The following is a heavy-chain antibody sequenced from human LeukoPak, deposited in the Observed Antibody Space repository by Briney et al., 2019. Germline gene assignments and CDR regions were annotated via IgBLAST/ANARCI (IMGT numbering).Heavy chain of an antibody. CDR1: GFTFSNYG. J-gene: IGHJ4*02. CDR2: ISGSGDST. D-gene: IGHD3-10*01. V-gene: IGHV3-23*01. CDR3: AKVLLLSGYYGSGSSLDY. Sequence: GGSLRLSCAASGFTFSNYGMSWVRQAPGKGLEWVSAISGSGDSTYYADSVEGRFTISRDNSQNTLYLQMNSLRAEDTAVYYCAKVLLLSGYYGSGSSLDYWGQGTLVTVSS.